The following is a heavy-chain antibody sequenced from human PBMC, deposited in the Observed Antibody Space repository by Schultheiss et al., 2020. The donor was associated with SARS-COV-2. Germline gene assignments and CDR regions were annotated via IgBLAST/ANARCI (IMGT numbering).Heavy chain of an antibody. CDR3: ARTDQSMGIQLLRY. J-gene: IGHJ4*02. D-gene: IGHD5-18*01. V-gene: IGHV1-2*02. CDR2: INPNSGGT. Sequence: ASVKVSCKASGYTFTGYYMHWVRQAPGQGLEWMGWINPNSGGTNYAQKLQGRVTMTTDTSTSTAYMELSRLRSDDTAVYYCARTDQSMGIQLLRYWGQGTLVTVSS. CDR1: GYTFTGYY.